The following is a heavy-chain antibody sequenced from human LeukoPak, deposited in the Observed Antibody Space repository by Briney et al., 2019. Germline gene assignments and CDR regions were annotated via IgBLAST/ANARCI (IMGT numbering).Heavy chain of an antibody. CDR3: ASTPRRGGSLNY. CDR2: IYYSGST. V-gene: IGHV4-59*01. J-gene: IGHJ4*02. D-gene: IGHD1-26*01. CDR1: GGSISSYY. Sequence: PSQTLSLTCTVSGGSISSYYWSWIRQPPGKGLEWIGYIYYSGSTNYNPSLKSRVTISVDTSKNQFSLKLSSVTAADTAVYYCASTPRRGGSLNYWGQGTPVTVSS.